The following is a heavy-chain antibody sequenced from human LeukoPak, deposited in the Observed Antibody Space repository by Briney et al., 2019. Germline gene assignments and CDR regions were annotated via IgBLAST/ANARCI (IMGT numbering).Heavy chain of an antibody. Sequence: ASVKVSCKASGYTFTSYGISWVRQAPGQGLEWMGWISAYNGNTNYAQKLQGRVTMTTDTSTSTAYMELRSLRSDDTAVYYCARAVLLWFGEQKGIDYWGQGTLVTVSS. CDR3: ARAVLLWFGEQKGIDY. V-gene: IGHV1-18*04. CDR2: ISAYNGNT. D-gene: IGHD3-10*01. J-gene: IGHJ4*02. CDR1: GYTFTSYG.